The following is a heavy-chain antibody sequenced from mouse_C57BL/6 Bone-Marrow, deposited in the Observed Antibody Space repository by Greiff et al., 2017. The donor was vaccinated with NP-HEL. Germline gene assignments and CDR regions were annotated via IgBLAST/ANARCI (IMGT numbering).Heavy chain of an antibody. J-gene: IGHJ1*03. CDR3: ARDAGYDYGGAFDV. CDR1: GFTFSDFY. D-gene: IGHD2-4*01. Sequence: EVQLVESGGGLVQSGRSLRLSCATSGFTFSDFYMEWVRQAPGKGLEWIAASRNKANDYTTEYSASVKGRFIVSRDTSQSILYLQMNALRAEDTAIYYCARDAGYDYGGAFDVWGTGTTVTVSS. CDR2: SRNKANDYTT. V-gene: IGHV7-1*01.